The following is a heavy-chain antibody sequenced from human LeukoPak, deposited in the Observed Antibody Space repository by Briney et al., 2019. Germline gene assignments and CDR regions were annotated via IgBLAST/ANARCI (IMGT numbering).Heavy chain of an antibody. Sequence: GGSLRLSCAASGFTFSTYSMHWVRQAPGKGLEWVAVISYDGSNKYYADSVKGRFTISRDNSKNTLYLQMNSLRAEDTAVYYCARLILTGSVWGDYWGQGTLVTVSS. CDR2: ISYDGSNK. V-gene: IGHV3-30*03. J-gene: IGHJ4*02. CDR1: GFTFSTYS. CDR3: ARLILTGSVWGDY. D-gene: IGHD3-9*01.